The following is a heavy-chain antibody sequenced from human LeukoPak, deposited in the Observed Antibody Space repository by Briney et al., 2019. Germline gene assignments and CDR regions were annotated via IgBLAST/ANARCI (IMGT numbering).Heavy chain of an antibody. J-gene: IGHJ4*02. CDR1: GHTFTGYY. D-gene: IGHD1-26*01. V-gene: IGHV1-2*04. CDR3: ARGPARRVGATSSASDY. Sequence: ASVKVSCKASGHTFTGYYMHWVRQAPGQGLEWMGWINPNSGGTNYAQKFQGWVTMTRDTSISTAYMELSRLRSDDTAVYYCARGPARRVGATSSASDYWGQGTLVTVSS. CDR2: INPNSGGT.